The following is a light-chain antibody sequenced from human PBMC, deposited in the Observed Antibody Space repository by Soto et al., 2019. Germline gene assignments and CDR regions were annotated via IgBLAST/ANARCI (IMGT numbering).Light chain of an antibody. J-gene: IGKJ1*01. CDR1: QSISSR. CDR3: QQYNSYST. CDR2: KAS. Sequence: DIQMTQSPSTLSVSVGDRVTISCRARQSISSRLAWYQQKPGKAPKLLIYKASSLKSGVPSRFSGSGSGTEFTLTISSLQPDDFATYCWQQYNSYSTFGQGTKVEIK. V-gene: IGKV1-5*03.